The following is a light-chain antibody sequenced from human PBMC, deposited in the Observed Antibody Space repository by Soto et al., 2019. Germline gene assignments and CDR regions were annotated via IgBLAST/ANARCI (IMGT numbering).Light chain of an antibody. CDR2: EVS. CDR1: SSDVGGYNY. J-gene: IGLJ2*01. Sequence: QSVLTQPASVSGSPGQSITISCTGTSSDVGGYNYVSWYQQHPGKAPKLMIYEVSNRPSGVSNRFSGSKSGNTASLTISGLQDEDEADYYCSSYTSSSPVVFGGGTKVTVL. CDR3: SSYTSSSPVV. V-gene: IGLV2-14*01.